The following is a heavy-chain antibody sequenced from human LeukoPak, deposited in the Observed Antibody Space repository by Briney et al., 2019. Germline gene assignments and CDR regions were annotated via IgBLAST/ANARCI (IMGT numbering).Heavy chain of an antibody. CDR1: GFSLSTSGMR. J-gene: IGHJ4*02. V-gene: IGHV2-70*04. Sequence: SGPTLVNPTQTLTLTCTFSGFSLSTSGMRVSWIRQPPGKALEWLARIDWDDDKFYSTSLKTRLTISKGTSKNQVVLTMTNMDPVDTATYYCARIAAGYYFDYWGQGTLVTVSS. CDR3: ARIAAGYYFDY. CDR2: IDWDDDK. D-gene: IGHD6-13*01.